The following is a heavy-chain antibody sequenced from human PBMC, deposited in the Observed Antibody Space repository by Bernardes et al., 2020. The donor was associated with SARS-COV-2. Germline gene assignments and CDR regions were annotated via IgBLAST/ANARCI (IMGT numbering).Heavy chain of an antibody. D-gene: IGHD1-26*01. CDR3: ARERSGEAFDI. CDR2: IYSGGST. CDR1: GFTVSTNY. J-gene: IGHJ3*02. V-gene: IGHV3-53*01. Sequence: GGSLRLSCVASGFTVSTNYMSWVRQAPGKGLEWGSVIYSGGSTDYADSVEGRFTISRDDSKNTLYLQMNSLRAEDTGVYYCARERSGEAFDIWGQGTMVTVSS.